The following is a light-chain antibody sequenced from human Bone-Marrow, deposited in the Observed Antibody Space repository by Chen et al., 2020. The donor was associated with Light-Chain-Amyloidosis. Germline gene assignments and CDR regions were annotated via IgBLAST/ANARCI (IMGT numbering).Light chain of an antibody. CDR2: DVS. CDR1: SSDVGGYNY. CDR3: SSYTSSSTPLYV. Sequence: QAALTQTASVPGSPGQSITTSCSGTSSDVGGYNYVSWYQQHPGKAPKLMIYDVSNRPSGVSNRFSGSKSGNTASLTISGLQAEDEADYYCSSYTSSSTPLYVFGTGTKVTVL. J-gene: IGLJ1*01. V-gene: IGLV2-14*01.